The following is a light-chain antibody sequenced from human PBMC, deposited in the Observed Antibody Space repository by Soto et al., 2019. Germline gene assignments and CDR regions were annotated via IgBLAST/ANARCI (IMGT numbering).Light chain of an antibody. CDR3: QSFDSSLSGYV. Sequence: QSVLTQPPSVSGAPGQRVTISCTGSSSNIGAGFDVHWYQQLPGTAPRLLIYADYNRPSGVPDRFSGSKSGTSASLAITGLQAEDEADYYCQSFDSSLSGYVFGPGTKLTVL. CDR1: SSNIGAGFD. V-gene: IGLV1-40*01. CDR2: ADY. J-gene: IGLJ1*01.